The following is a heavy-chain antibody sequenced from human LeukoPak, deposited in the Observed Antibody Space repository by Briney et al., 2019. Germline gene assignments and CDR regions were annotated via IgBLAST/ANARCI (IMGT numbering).Heavy chain of an antibody. V-gene: IGHV4-59*01. D-gene: IGHD3-10*01. J-gene: IGHJ4*02. Sequence: TSETLSLTCTVSGGSISSYYWSWIRQPPGKGLEWIGYIYYSGSTNYNPSLKSRVTISVDTSKNQFSLKLSSVTAADTAVYYCARGHYYGSGTYPHWYYFDYWGQGTLVTVSS. CDR3: ARGHYYGSGTYPHWYYFDY. CDR2: IYYSGST. CDR1: GGSISSYY.